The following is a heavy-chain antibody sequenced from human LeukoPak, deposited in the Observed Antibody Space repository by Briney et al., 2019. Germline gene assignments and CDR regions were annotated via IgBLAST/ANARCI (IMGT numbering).Heavy chain of an antibody. CDR3: AREVAPLYFHYGMDV. D-gene: IGHD2-21*01. CDR1: GFTFSSYG. CDR2: TWYDGRNN. J-gene: IGHJ6*01. Sequence: GGSLRLACAASGFTFSSYGMHWVRQAPGKGLEWVAVTWYDGRNNYYAASVKGRFTISRDDSKTTVYLLMNSLRAEDTAVYYCAREVAPLYFHYGMDVWGEGTTVTVSS. V-gene: IGHV3-33*01.